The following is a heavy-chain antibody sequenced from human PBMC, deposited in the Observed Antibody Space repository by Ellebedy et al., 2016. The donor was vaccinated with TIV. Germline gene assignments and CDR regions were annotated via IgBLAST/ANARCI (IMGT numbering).Heavy chain of an antibody. V-gene: IGHV3-23*01. CDR3: ARALWGPQYYDYSGFLDY. D-gene: IGHD3-16*01. CDR1: GFTFSNYA. Sequence: GGSLRLSCAASGFTFSNYAMTWVRQAPGRGLERVSAISASGANTYYADSVRDSVKGRFTISRDNSKNTLYLQMNSLRVEDTAVYYCARALWGPQYYDYSGFLDYWGQGVMVTVSS. J-gene: IGHJ4*02. CDR2: ISASGANT.